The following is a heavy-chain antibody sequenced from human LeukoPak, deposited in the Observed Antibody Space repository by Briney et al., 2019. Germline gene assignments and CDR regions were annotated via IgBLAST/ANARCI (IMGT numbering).Heavy chain of an antibody. CDR2: INHSGST. V-gene: IGHV4-34*01. Sequence: KASETLSLTCAVYGGSFSGYYWSWIRQPPGKGLEWIGEINHSGSTNYNPSLKSRVTISVDTSKNQFSLKLSSVTAADTAVYYCARRRWWQWLEVWGQGTLVTVSS. D-gene: IGHD6-19*01. J-gene: IGHJ4*02. CDR3: ARRRWWQWLEV. CDR1: GGSFSGYY.